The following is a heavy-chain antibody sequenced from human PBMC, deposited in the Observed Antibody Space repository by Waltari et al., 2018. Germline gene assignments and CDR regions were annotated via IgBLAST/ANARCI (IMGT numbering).Heavy chain of an antibody. J-gene: IGHJ3*02. CDR2: TYRKSN. D-gene: IGHD2-21*01. V-gene: IGHV6-1*01. CDR1: GDSVSNNNVA. CDR3: ARGQYSAFDI. Sequence: QVQLQQSGPGLVKPSQTLSLTCVISGDSVSNNNVAWNWIRQSPSRGLEWVGRTYRKSNQYAISVNSRITSNPDTSKNEFSLHLNSVTPDDTAMYYCARGQYSAFDIWGQGTMVTVSS.